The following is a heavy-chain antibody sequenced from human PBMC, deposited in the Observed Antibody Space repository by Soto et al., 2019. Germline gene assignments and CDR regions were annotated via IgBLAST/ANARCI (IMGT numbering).Heavy chain of an antibody. CDR2: IKSKSDGGTI. Sequence: VQLMESGGGLVKPGGSLRLSCAASGFTFTNAWMTWVRQGPGKGLEWVGRIKSKSDGGTIDYAAPVKGRFTISRDDSKNTLYLQMNSLKTEDTAVYYCTTGPNLRPLAAFDIWGQGTVVTVSS. CDR3: TTGPNLRPLAAFDI. CDR1: GFTFTNAW. J-gene: IGHJ3*02. V-gene: IGHV3-15*01.